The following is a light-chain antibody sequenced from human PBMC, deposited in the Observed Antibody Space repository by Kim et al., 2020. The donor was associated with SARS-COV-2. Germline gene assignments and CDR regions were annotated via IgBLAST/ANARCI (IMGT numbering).Light chain of an antibody. CDR1: SPDIGGNY. J-gene: IGLJ3*02. CDR2: RNY. V-gene: IGLV1-47*01. Sequence: RGSVSRSGSSPDIGGNYVSGHQQLPGTAPRLLIYRNYQRPSGVPDRFSGSTSGTSASLAISGLRSEDEADYYCAAWDDSLSGWVFGGGTQLTVL. CDR3: AAWDDSLSGWV.